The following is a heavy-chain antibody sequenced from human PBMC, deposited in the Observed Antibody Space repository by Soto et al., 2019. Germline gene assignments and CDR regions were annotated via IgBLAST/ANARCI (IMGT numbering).Heavy chain of an antibody. D-gene: IGHD3-3*01. J-gene: IGHJ6*02. CDR2: ISGSGGST. Sequence: PGGSLRLSCAASGFTLSSYAMSWVRQAPGKGLEWVSAISGSGGSTYYADSVEGRFTISRDNSKNTLYLQMNSLRAEDTAVYYCAKDLTGGECYDFWSGYYPCENRNSGDYYYYGMDVWGQGTTVTVSS. CDR3: AKDLTGGECYDFWSGYYPCENRNSGDYYYYGMDV. V-gene: IGHV3-23*01. CDR1: GFTLSSYA.